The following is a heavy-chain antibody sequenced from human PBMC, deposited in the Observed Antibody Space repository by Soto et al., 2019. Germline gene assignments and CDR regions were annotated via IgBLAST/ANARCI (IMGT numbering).Heavy chain of an antibody. CDR2: IYYSGST. CDR1: GGSISSSSYY. D-gene: IGHD6-13*01. CDR3: ARQGRWSSSWGFDY. J-gene: IGHJ4*02. V-gene: IGHV4-39*01. Sequence: QLQLQESGPGLVKPSETLSLTCTVSGGSISSSSYYWGWIRQPPGKGLEWIGSIYYSGSTYYNPSLKSRVTISVDTSKNQFSRKLSSVTAADTAVYYCARQGRWSSSWGFDYWGQGTLVTVSS.